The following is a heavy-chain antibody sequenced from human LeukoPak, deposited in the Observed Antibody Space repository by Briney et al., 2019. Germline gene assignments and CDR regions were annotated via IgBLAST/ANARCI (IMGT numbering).Heavy chain of an antibody. CDR2: ISSSNSAI. D-gene: IGHD3-10*01. J-gene: IGHJ6*03. CDR1: GFTFSSYD. CDR3: ARAGTYVVRGVDGNMDV. V-gene: IGHV3-48*03. Sequence: GGSLRLYCAASGFTFSSYDTNWVRQAPGKGLEWVSYISSSNSAIYYADSVKGRFTISRDKAKNSLYLQMNSRRAEDTAVYYCARAGTYVVRGVDGNMDVWGKGTTVTVSS.